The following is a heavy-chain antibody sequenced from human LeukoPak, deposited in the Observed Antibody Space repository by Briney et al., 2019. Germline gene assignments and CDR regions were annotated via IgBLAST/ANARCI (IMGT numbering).Heavy chain of an antibody. J-gene: IGHJ4*02. CDR3: ARERIGEGFDY. D-gene: IGHD3-10*01. V-gene: IGHV1-3*01. CDR2: INAGYGNT. CDR1: GYTFTAYS. Sequence: ASVKVSCKASGYTFTAYSIHWERQAPGQRLEWMGWINAGYGNTKYSQKFQGRVTITRDTSASTAYMELSSPTSEDTAVFYCARERIGEGFDYWGQGTLVTVSS.